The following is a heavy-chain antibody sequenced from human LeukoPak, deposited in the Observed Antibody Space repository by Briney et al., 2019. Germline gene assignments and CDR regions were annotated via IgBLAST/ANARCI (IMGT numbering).Heavy chain of an antibody. CDR3: AKDRIGTYYFFDS. CDR1: GFSFSSYA. V-gene: IGHV3-23*01. Sequence: GGSPRLSCTASGFSFSSYAMTWVRQAPGKGLEWVSALSGTGGTRYYANSVKGRFTISRDNSKNTVYLQMNSLRADDTAVYYCAKDRIGTYYFFDSWGQGTLVTVSS. J-gene: IGHJ4*02. D-gene: IGHD3-10*01. CDR2: LSGTGGTR.